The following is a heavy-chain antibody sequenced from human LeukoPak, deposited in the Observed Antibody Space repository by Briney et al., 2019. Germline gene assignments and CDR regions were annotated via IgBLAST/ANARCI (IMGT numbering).Heavy chain of an antibody. CDR1: GYTFTSYY. J-gene: IGHJ6*03. V-gene: IGHV1-46*01. Sequence: ASVKVSCKASGYTFTSYYMRWVRQAPGQGLEWMGIINPSGGSTSYAQKFQGRVTMTRDMSTSTVYMEVSSLRSEDTAVYYCARGRYSSSWTGYYYYYMDVWGKGTTVTVSS. CDR2: INPSGGST. CDR3: ARGRYSSSWTGYYYYYMDV. D-gene: IGHD6-13*01.